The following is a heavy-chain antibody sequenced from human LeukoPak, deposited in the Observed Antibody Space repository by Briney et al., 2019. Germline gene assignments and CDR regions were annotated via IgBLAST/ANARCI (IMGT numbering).Heavy chain of an antibody. Sequence: PGGSLRLSCAASGFTFSTYAMSWVRQAPGKGLEWVSAISGSGGRTYYADSVKGRFTISRDNSKNTLYLQMNSLRAEDTAIYYCAKVPTNFPPSLYFDSWGQGTLVTVSS. CDR2: ISGSGGRT. D-gene: IGHD2-2*01. J-gene: IGHJ4*02. CDR1: GFTFSTYA. CDR3: AKVPTNFPPSLYFDS. V-gene: IGHV3-23*01.